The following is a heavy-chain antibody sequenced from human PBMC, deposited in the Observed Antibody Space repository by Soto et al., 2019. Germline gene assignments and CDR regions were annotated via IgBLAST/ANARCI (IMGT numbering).Heavy chain of an antibody. CDR2: INPSGGST. D-gene: IGHD3-9*01. CDR3: ARRFDSLSYGRDV. CDR1: GYTFTRYY. J-gene: IGHJ6*02. Sequence: ASVKVSCKASGYTFTRYYMHWVRQAPGQGLEWMGIINPSGGSTSYAQKFQGRVTLTRDTSTSTVYMQLSSLRSEDTAFYYCARRFDSLSYGRDVWGQGTTVTVSS. V-gene: IGHV1-46*01.